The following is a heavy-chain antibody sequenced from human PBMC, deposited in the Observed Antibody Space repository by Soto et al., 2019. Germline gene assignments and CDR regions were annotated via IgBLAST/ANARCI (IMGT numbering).Heavy chain of an antibody. V-gene: IGHV4-39*01. D-gene: IGHD3-10*01. CDR2: IYYSGST. Sequence: PSETLSLTCTVSGGSISSSSYYWGWIRQPPGKGLEWIGSIYYSGSTYYNPSLKSRVTISVDTSRNQFSLKLSSVTAADTAVYYCARQSGSSYYGSGNGYNWFDPWGQGTLVTVS. CDR3: ARQSGSSYYGSGNGYNWFDP. CDR1: GGSISSSSYY. J-gene: IGHJ5*02.